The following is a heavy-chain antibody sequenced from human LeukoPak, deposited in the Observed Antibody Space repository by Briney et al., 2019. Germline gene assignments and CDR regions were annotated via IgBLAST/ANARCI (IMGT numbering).Heavy chain of an antibody. CDR3: ARDSTPPYDFWSGYYFDL. V-gene: IGHV4-61*02. CDR2: IYTSGST. J-gene: IGHJ2*01. D-gene: IGHD3-3*01. CDR1: GYAITSGGFS. Sequence: SQTLSLTCTVSGYAITSGGFSWNWIRQPAGKGLEWIGRIYTSGSTNYNPSLKSRVTMSVDTSKNQFSLKLSSVTAADTAVYYCARDSTPPYDFWSGYYFDLWGRGTLVTVSS.